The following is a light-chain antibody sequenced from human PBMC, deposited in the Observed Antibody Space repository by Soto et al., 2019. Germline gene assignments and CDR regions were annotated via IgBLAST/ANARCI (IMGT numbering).Light chain of an antibody. V-gene: IGLV2-8*01. CDR2: EVS. Sequence: QSALTQPPSASGSPGQSVTISCTGTSSDVGGYNYVSWYQQHPGKAPKLMIYEVSKRPSGVPDRFSGSKSGNTASPTVSGLQAEDEADYYCSSYAGSNHVVFGGGTKLTVL. J-gene: IGLJ2*01. CDR1: SSDVGGYNY. CDR3: SSYAGSNHVV.